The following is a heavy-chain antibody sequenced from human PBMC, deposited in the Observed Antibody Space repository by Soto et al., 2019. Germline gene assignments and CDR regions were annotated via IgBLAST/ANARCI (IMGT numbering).Heavy chain of an antibody. D-gene: IGHD4-17*01. CDR1: GYTFTSYD. CDR2: MNPNSGNT. Sequence: QVQLVQSGAEVKKPGASVKVSCKASGYTFTSYDINWVRQATEQGLEWMGWMNPNSGNTGYAQKFQGRVTMTRNTSISTAYMELSSLRSEDTAVYYCARGMTTRLVTYYGMDVWGQGTTVTVSS. CDR3: ARGMTTRLVTYYGMDV. J-gene: IGHJ6*02. V-gene: IGHV1-8*01.